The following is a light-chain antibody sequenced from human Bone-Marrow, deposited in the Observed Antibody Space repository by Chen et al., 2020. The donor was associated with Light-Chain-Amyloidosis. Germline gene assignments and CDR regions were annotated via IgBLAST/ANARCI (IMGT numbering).Light chain of an antibody. V-gene: IGKV1-5*01. CDR2: DAS. Sequence: DIQMTQSPSTLSASVGDRVTITCRASQNINRWLAWDQQKPGTAPKLLIYDASTLPRGVPSRFSGSGSGTDFTLTISSLQPEDFATYYCHQSYTIPRGFTFGPGTRVDIK. J-gene: IGKJ3*01. CDR3: HQSYTIPRGFT. CDR1: QNINRW.